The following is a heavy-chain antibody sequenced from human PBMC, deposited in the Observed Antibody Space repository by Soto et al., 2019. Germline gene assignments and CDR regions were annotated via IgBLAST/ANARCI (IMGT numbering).Heavy chain of an antibody. CDR2: IWFDGNKQ. CDR1: GFTFGNYG. J-gene: IGHJ4*02. V-gene: IGHV3-33*01. CDR3: ARGLQSLFDY. Sequence: QPGGSLTLSCAASGFTFGNYGMHWVRQAPGKGLEWVAVIWFDGNKQHYADSVKGRFTISRDNSKNTLYVQMTSLRAEDTAVYYCARGLQSLFDYWGQGTLVTVSS.